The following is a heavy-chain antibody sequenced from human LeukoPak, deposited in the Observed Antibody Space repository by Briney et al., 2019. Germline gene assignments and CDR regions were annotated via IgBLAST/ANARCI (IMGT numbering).Heavy chain of an antibody. CDR2: IIPIFGTA. Sequence: EASVKVSCKASGYTFTSYDISWVRQAPGQGLEWMGGIIPIFGTANYAQKFQGRVTITADESTSTAYMELSSLRSEDTAVYYCARIVPGYYYYYMDVWGKGTTVTISS. D-gene: IGHD6-6*01. CDR1: GYTFTSYD. J-gene: IGHJ6*03. CDR3: ARIVPGYYYYYMDV. V-gene: IGHV1-69*13.